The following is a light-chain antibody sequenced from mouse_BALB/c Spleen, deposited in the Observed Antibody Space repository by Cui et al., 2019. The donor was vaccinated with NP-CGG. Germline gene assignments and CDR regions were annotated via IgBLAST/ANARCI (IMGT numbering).Light chain of an antibody. CDR2: GTN. Sequence: PFVPQELALTTSPGETVTLTCRSSTGAITTSNYANWVQEKPDHLFTGLIGGTNNRAPGVPARFSGSLIGDKAALTITGAQTEDEAIYFCALWYSNHWVFGGGTKLTVL. CDR1: TGAITTSNY. V-gene: IGLV1*01. J-gene: IGLJ1*01. CDR3: ALWYSNHWV.